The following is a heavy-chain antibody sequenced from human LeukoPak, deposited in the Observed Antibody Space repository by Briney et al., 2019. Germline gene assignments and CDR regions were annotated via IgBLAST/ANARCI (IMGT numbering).Heavy chain of an antibody. CDR3: VKRNRDVFEY. CDR1: GYTFTTYW. D-gene: IGHD1-14*01. Sequence: GESPEIFCKGSGYTFTTYWIGWVRQLPGKGLEWMAPIYPDDSDIRYSPSFQGQVTISADKSMNTAYLQWSSLQASDTAMYYCVKRNRDVFEYWGQGTLFTVSS. V-gene: IGHV5-51*01. CDR2: IYPDDSDI. J-gene: IGHJ4*02.